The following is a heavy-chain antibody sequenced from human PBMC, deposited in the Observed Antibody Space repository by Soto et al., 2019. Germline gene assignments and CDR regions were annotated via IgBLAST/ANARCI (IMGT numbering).Heavy chain of an antibody. Sequence: GGSLRLSCAASGFTFSSYAITWVRQAPGKGLEWVSVISGSGDRTYYADSVKGRFTISRDNSKNTLYLQMNSLRAEDTAVYYCASGRGRYFYYGMDVWGKGTTVTVPS. CDR1: GFTFSSYA. CDR3: ASGRGRYFYYGMDV. J-gene: IGHJ6*04. D-gene: IGHD1-26*01. CDR2: ISGSGDRT. V-gene: IGHV3-23*01.